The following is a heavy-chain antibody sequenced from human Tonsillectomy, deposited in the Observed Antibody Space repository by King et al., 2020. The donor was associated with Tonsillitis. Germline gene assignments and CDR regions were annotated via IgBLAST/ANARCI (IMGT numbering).Heavy chain of an antibody. CDR1: GFTFSSYA. V-gene: IGHV3-30*01. Sequence: VQLVESGGGVVQPGRSLRLSCAASGFTFSSYAMHWVRQAPGKGREGVAVISYDGSNKYYADSVKGRFTIYRDNSKNTLYLQMNSLRTEDTAVYFCAGEQWLVPSPFDYWGQGTLVTVSS. D-gene: IGHD6-19*01. J-gene: IGHJ4*02. CDR2: ISYDGSNK. CDR3: AGEQWLVPSPFDY.